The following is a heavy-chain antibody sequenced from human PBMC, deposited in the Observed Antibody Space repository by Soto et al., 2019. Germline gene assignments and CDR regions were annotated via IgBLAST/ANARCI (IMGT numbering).Heavy chain of an antibody. CDR3: ARGRTSAVAGPYPHDAFDI. CDR2: INHSGST. CDR1: GGSFSGYY. Sequence: QVQLQQWGAGLLKPSETLSLTCAVYGGSFSGYYWSWIRQPPGKGLEWIGEINHSGSTNYNPSLKSRVTISVDTAKNQFSLKLGSVTAADTAVYYCARGRTSAVAGPYPHDAFDIWGQGTMVTVSS. V-gene: IGHV4-34*01. J-gene: IGHJ3*02. D-gene: IGHD6-19*01.